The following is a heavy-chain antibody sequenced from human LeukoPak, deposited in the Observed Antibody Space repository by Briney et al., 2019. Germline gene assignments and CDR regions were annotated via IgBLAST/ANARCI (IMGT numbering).Heavy chain of an antibody. CDR3: ARNRYYGSSGYPDFDY. Sequence: GASVKVSCKASGGTFSSYAISWVRQAPGQGLEWMGGIIPIFGTANYAQKLQGRFTMTTDTFRSTAYMELRSLRSDDTAVYYCARNRYYGSSGYPDFDYWGQGTLVTVSS. D-gene: IGHD3-22*01. J-gene: IGHJ4*02. V-gene: IGHV1-69*05. CDR2: IIPIFGTA. CDR1: GGTFSSYA.